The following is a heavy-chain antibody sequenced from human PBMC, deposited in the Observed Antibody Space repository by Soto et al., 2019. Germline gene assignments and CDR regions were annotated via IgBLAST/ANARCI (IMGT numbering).Heavy chain of an antibody. CDR1: GFSFSTYG. Sequence: GGSLRLSCSATGFSFSTYGMHWVRQAPGKGLEWVAVISYDGTNKYYADSVKGRFTISRGNSKNTLYLQMNSLRVEDTAMYYCAXEDEGLRLGELSLYLDYWGQGTLVTVSS. CDR2: ISYDGTNK. J-gene: IGHJ4*02. CDR3: AXEDEGLRLGELSLYLDY. D-gene: IGHD3-16*02. V-gene: IGHV3-30*18.